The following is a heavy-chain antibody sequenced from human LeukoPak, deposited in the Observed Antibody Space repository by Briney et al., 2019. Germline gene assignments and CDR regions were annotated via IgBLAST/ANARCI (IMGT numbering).Heavy chain of an antibody. CDR3: AKDRTYDILTEQIDY. V-gene: IGHV3-30*18. Sequence: HPGGSLRLSCAASGFTFSSYGMHWVRQAPGKGLEWVAVISYDGSNKYYADSVKGRFTISRDNSKNTLYLQMNSLRAEDTAVYYCAKDRTYDILTEQIDYWGQGTLVTVSS. J-gene: IGHJ4*02. D-gene: IGHD3-9*01. CDR2: ISYDGSNK. CDR1: GFTFSSYG.